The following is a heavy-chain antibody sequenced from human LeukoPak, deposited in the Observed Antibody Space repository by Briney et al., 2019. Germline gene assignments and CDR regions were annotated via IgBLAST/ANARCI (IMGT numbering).Heavy chain of an antibody. CDR1: GITFSSYA. V-gene: IGHV3-30*04. D-gene: IGHD2-8*01. Sequence: GGSLRLSCAASGITFSSYAMHWVRQAPGKGLEWVAVISYDGSNKYYADSVKGRFTISRDNSKNTLYLQMNSLRAEDTAVYYCAKDRCSNGVGCYYYYMDVWGKGTSVTISS. CDR3: AKDRCSNGVGCYYYYMDV. J-gene: IGHJ6*03. CDR2: ISYDGSNK.